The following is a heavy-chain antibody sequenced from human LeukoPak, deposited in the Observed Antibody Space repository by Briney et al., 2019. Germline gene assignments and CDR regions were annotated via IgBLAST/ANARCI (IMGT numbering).Heavy chain of an antibody. D-gene: IGHD4-17*01. CDR2: IYSGGNT. CDR1: GFTVSNNY. J-gene: IGHJ4*02. Sequence: GGSLRLSCAASGFTVSNNYMSWVRQAPGKGLEWVPVIYSGGNTYYADSVKGRFTISRDNAKNSLYLQMNSLRAEDTAVYYCAREGGYGDPPAHLDYWGQGTLVTVSS. V-gene: IGHV3-66*01. CDR3: AREGGYGDPPAHLDY.